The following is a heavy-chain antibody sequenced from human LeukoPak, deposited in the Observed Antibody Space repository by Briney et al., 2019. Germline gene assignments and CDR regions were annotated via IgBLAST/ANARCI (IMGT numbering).Heavy chain of an antibody. CDR1: GGSISNYY. J-gene: IGHJ4*02. CDR2: INHSGST. V-gene: IGHV4-34*01. D-gene: IGHD3-9*01. Sequence: SETLSLTCTVSGGSISNYYWGWIRQPPGEGLEWIGEINHSGSTNYNPSLKSRVTISVDTSKNQFSLKLSSVTAADTAVYYCARHVSMYYDILTGYRGYFDYWGQGTLVTVSS. CDR3: ARHVSMYYDILTGYRGYFDY.